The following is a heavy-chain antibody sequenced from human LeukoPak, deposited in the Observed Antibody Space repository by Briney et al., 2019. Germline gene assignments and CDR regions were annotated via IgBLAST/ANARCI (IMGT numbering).Heavy chain of an antibody. Sequence: GASVKVSCKASGGTFSSYAISWVRQAPGQGLEWMGRIIPILGIANYAQKFQGRVTITADKSTSTAYMELSSLRSEDTAVYYCASRGYCSSTSCNDAFDIWGQGTVVTVSS. J-gene: IGHJ3*02. CDR1: GGTFSSYA. V-gene: IGHV1-69*04. D-gene: IGHD2-2*01. CDR3: ASRGYCSSTSCNDAFDI. CDR2: IIPILGIA.